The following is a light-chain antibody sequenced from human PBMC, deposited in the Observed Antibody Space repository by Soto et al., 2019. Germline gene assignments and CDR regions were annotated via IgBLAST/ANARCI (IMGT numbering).Light chain of an antibody. J-gene: IGKJ1*01. Sequence: DIQMTQSPSTLSVSEGDRVTITCRASQSITTCLAWYQQKAGKAPKLLIYDASSLESGVPSRFSGSGSGTEFTLTISSLQPDDVATYFCQQYHSYSQAWAFGQGTKVEIK. CDR1: QSITTC. CDR3: QQYHSYSQAWA. CDR2: DAS. V-gene: IGKV1-5*01.